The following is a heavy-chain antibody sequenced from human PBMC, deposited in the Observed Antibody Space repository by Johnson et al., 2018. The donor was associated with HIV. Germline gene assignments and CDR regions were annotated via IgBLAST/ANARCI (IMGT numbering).Heavy chain of an antibody. Sequence: QVQLVESGGGVVQPGRSLRLSCAASGFTFSNYAMHWVRQAPGKGLELVAVISYDGSNEYYTDSVKGRFTISRDNSKNTLYLQMNSLKVEDTAVYYCGSLGDGHQKGAFEIWGHGTMVTVSS. CDR3: GSLGDGHQKGAFEI. J-gene: IGHJ3*02. CDR2: ISYDGSNE. CDR1: GFTFSNYA. D-gene: IGHD3-16*01. V-gene: IGHV3-30*14.